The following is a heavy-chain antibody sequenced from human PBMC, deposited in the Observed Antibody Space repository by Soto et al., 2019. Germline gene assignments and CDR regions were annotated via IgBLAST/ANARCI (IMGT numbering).Heavy chain of an antibody. CDR3: ASIVVVTANGAPHAFDI. CDR1: GGSISSSNW. V-gene: IGHV4-4*02. Sequence: LSLTCAVSGGSISSSNWWSWVRQPPGKGLEWIGEIYHSGSTNYNPSLKSRVTISVDKSKNQFSLKLSSVTAADTAVYYCASIVVVTANGAPHAFDIWGQGTMVT. CDR2: IYHSGST. J-gene: IGHJ3*02. D-gene: IGHD2-21*02.